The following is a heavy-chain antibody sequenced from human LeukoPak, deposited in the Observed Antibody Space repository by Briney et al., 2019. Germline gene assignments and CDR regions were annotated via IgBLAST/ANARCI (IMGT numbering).Heavy chain of an antibody. Sequence: PSETLSLTCTVSGGSISSSSYYWGWIRQPPGKGLEWIGGIYYSGSTYYNPSLKSRVTISVDTSKNQFSLKLSSVTAADTAVYYCAPSRGRWFGEHYFDYWGQGTLVTVSS. V-gene: IGHV4-39*01. J-gene: IGHJ4*02. CDR2: IYYSGST. D-gene: IGHD3-10*01. CDR1: GGSISSSSYY. CDR3: APSRGRWFGEHYFDY.